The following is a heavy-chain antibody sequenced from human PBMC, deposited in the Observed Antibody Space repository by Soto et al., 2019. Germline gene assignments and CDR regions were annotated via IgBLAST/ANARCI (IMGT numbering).Heavy chain of an antibody. D-gene: IGHD2-15*01. CDR3: ARQGYCSAGGLKCGYFDY. CDR2: IYYSGST. Sequence: QLQLQESGPGLVKPSGTLSLSCTVSGASISRATYYWGWIRQPPGKGLEWIGSIYYSGSTYYNPSLKSRVTISVDTSKNQFSLRLNSVTAADTAVYYCARQGYCSAGGLKCGYFDYWGQGTLVTVSS. V-gene: IGHV4-39*01. J-gene: IGHJ4*02. CDR1: GASISRATYY.